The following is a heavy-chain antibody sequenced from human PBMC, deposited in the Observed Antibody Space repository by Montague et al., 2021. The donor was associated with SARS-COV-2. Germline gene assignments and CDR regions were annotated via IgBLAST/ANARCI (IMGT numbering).Heavy chain of an antibody. D-gene: IGHD3-22*01. Sequence: TLSLTCTVSGGSISSGGYYWSWIRQHPGKGLEWIGYIYYSGSTYYNPSLKSRVTISVDTSKNQISLKLSSVTAADTAVYYCARDEDSSGHDYWGQGTLVTVSS. J-gene: IGHJ4*02. CDR2: IYYSGST. CDR3: ARDEDSSGHDY. CDR1: GGSISSGGYY. V-gene: IGHV4-31*03.